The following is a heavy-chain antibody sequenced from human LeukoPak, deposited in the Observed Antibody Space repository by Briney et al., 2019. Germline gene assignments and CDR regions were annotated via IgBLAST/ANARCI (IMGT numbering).Heavy chain of an antibody. CDR3: AGTTVTRGGY. D-gene: IGHD4-17*01. J-gene: IGHJ4*02. CDR2: INHSGST. Sequence: KPSETLSLTCAVYGGSFSGYYWSWIRQPPGKGLEWIGEINHSGSTNYNPSLKSRVTISVDTSKNQFSLKLSSVTAADTAVYYCAGTTVTRGGYWGQGTLVTVSS. CDR1: GGSFSGYY. V-gene: IGHV4-34*01.